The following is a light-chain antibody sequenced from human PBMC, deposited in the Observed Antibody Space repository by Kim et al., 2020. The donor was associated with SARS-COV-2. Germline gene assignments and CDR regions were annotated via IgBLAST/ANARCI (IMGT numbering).Light chain of an antibody. CDR3: QQYDSVPSFT. CDR2: DAS. CDR1: QDIGKY. J-gene: IGKJ3*01. V-gene: IGKV1-33*01. Sequence: DIQMTQSPSSLSASFGDRVTISCQASQDIGKYLHWYQHKPGKAPKLLIYDASSLETGVPSRFSGSGSGTDFTLTISSLQPEDIATYYCQQYDSVPSFTFGPGTKVDIK.